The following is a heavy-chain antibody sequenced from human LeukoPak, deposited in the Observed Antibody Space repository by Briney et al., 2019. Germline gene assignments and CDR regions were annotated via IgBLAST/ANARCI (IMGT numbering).Heavy chain of an antibody. V-gene: IGHV3-15*01. D-gene: IGHD3-3*01. Sequence: GGSLRLSCAASGFTFTSAWMSWVRQAPGKGLEWVGRIKGKTAAGAPDYVASVKGRFTISRDDSKNTLFLQMNSLKTEDTAVYYCITGDYDFWSGFYSPNHYFDYWGQGTLVTVSS. CDR1: GFTFTSAW. J-gene: IGHJ4*02. CDR3: ITGDYDFWSGFYSPNHYFDY. CDR2: IKGKTAAGAP.